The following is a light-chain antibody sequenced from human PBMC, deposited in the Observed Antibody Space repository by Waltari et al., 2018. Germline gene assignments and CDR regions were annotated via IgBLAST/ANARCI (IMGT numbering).Light chain of an antibody. J-gene: IGKJ4*01. Sequence: DIQLTQSPSTLSASVGDTVTITCRASQNISRWLAWYQQKPGKPPNIMISKSPSLESGVPSWFVGSGSETYFTLTIINLQPGDFATYYCQQYDNYSPLTFGGGTRVDLK. V-gene: IGKV1-5*03. CDR3: QQYDNYSPLT. CDR1: QNISRW. CDR2: KSP.